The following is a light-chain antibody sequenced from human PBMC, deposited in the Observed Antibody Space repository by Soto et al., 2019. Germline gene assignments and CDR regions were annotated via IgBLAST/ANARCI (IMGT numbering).Light chain of an antibody. V-gene: IGKV3-11*01. CDR3: QQRGDWPLYT. J-gene: IGKJ2*01. Sequence: EIVLTQSPATLSLSPAERPTLSCRASQSISYNLAWYKQKPGQAPRLLIYDASNRATGGPARFSGSGSGTEFTLSISSLEPEDFAVYYCQQRGDWPLYTFGQGSRLEIK. CDR2: DAS. CDR1: QSISYN.